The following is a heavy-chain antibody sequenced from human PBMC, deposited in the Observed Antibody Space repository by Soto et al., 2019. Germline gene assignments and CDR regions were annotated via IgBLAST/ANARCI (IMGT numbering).Heavy chain of an antibody. CDR2: IYYNGST. J-gene: IGHJ5*02. V-gene: IGHV4-59*07. CDR3: ARTYYDFWSGYWRWFDP. CDR1: GGSISSYY. Sequence: QVQLQESGPGLVKPSDTLSLTCTVSGGSISSYYWSWIRQPPGKGLEWIGYIYYNGSTNYNPSLKSRVTISVDTSKNQFSRKLSSVTAADTAVYYCARTYYDFWSGYWRWFDPWGQGTLVTVSS. D-gene: IGHD3-3*01.